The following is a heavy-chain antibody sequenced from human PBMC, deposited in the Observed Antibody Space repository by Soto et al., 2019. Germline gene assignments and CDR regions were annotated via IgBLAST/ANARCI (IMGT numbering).Heavy chain of an antibody. CDR1: GFTFNDYS. CDR2: ISSSGSYK. V-gene: IGHV3-21*01. CDR3: ATARGYIYGDGDHYYYGMDV. D-gene: IGHD5-18*01. J-gene: IGHJ6*02. Sequence: GGSLRLSCAASGFTFNDYSVNWVRQAPGKGLEWVSSISSSGSYKYYADSLKGRFTISRDNAKNSLYLQLNTLRVEDTAVYYCATARGYIYGDGDHYYYGMDVWGQGTTVTVSS.